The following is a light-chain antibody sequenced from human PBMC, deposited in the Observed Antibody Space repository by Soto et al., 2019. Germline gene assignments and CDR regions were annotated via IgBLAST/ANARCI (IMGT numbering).Light chain of an antibody. Sequence: DIQMTQSPSTLSSSVGDRVIITCRASQSISSWLAWYQQKPGKAPKLLIYDASTLHSGVPSRFSGSGSGTDFTLTISSLEPEDFAPYYCQQYSSYPLTFGGGTKV. CDR3: QQYSSYPLT. CDR1: QSISSW. J-gene: IGKJ4*01. V-gene: IGKV1-5*01. CDR2: DAS.